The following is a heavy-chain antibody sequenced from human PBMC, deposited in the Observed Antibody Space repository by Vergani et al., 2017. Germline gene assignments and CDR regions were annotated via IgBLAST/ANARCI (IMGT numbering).Heavy chain of an antibody. V-gene: IGHV3-23*04. CDR3: AKDFRGSYSHGVDY. J-gene: IGHJ4*02. D-gene: IGHD1-26*01. Sequence: VQLVESGGGVVQPGRSLRLSCAASGFSFPGYAMSWVRQAPGKGLEWVSSVSGSSATPYYADSATGRFTISRANAKTSLHLQMNNLRAEDTAVYYCAKDFRGSYSHGVDYWGQGTLVTVSS. CDR1: GFSFPGYA. CDR2: VSGSSATP.